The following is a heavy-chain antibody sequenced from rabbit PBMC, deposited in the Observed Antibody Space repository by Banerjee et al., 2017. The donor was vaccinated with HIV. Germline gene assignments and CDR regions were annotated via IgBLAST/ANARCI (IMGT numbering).Heavy chain of an antibody. CDR1: GFDFGSYY. CDR2: IDPVFGST. D-gene: IGHD2-1*01. Sequence: QLKESGGGLVQPGGSLKLSCKASGFDFGSYYMSWVRQAPGKGLEWIGYIDPVFGSTYYASWVNGRFTISSHNAQNTLYLQLNSLTAADTATYFCARRDYDDYGGFNLWGPGTLVTVS. V-gene: IGHV1S7*01. CDR3: ARRDYDDYGGFNL. J-gene: IGHJ4*01.